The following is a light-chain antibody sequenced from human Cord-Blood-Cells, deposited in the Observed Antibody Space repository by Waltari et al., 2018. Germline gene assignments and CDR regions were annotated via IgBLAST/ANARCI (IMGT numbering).Light chain of an antibody. CDR1: SSDVGGYHY. CDR2: DVS. Sequence: QSALTQPASVSGSPGQSITISCTGTSSDVGGYHYVSWYQQHPGKAPKLMIYDVSNRPSGVSNRFSGSKSGNTASLTISGLQAEDEADYYCSSYTSSSTVVFGGGTKPTVL. J-gene: IGLJ2*01. V-gene: IGLV2-14*01. CDR3: SSYTSSSTVV.